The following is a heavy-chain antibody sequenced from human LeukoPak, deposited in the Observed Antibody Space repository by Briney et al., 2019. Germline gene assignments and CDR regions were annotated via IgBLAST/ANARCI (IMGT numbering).Heavy chain of an antibody. V-gene: IGHV1-2*02. CDR3: ARAKRGNGDYVDICNY. CDR1: GYTFTGYY. D-gene: IGHD4-17*01. Sequence: VASVKVSCKASGYTFTGYYMHWVRQAPGQGLEWMGWINPNSGGTNYAQKFQGRVTMTRDTSISTAYMELSRLRSDDTAVYYCARAKRGNGDYVDICNYWGQGTLVTVSS. CDR2: INPNSGGT. J-gene: IGHJ4*02.